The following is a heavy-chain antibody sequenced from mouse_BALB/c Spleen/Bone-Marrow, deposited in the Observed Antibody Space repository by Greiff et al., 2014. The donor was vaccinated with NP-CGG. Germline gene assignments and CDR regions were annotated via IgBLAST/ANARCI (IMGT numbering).Heavy chain of an antibody. V-gene: IGHV1-5*01. D-gene: IGHD1-1*01. Sequence: VQLKGSGTVLARPGASVKMSCKASGYSFTHYWVHWGKQRPGQGLEWVCAIYPGNSDTSYNQKFKGKAKLTAVTSASTAYMELSSLTNEDSAVYYCTRYYYGRYYAMDYWGQGTSVTVSS. CDR3: TRYYYGRYYAMDY. J-gene: IGHJ4*01. CDR2: IYPGNSDT. CDR1: GYSFTHYW.